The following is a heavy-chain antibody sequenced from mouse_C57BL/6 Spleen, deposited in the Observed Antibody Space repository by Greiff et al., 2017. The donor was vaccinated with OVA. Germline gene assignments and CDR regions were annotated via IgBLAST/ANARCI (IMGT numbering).Heavy chain of an antibody. CDR2: ISYSGST. Sequence: EVQLQESGPGMVKPSQSLSLTCTVTGYSITSGYDWHWIRHFPGNKLEWMGYISYSGSTNYNPSLKSRISITHDTSKNHFFLKLNSVTTEDTATYYCARAPLLRYLDYWGQGTSVTVSS. CDR3: ARAPLLRYLDY. CDR1: GYSITSGYD. D-gene: IGHD1-1*01. V-gene: IGHV3-1*01. J-gene: IGHJ4*01.